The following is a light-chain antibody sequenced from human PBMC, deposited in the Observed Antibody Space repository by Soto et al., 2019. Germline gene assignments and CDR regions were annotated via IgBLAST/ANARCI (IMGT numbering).Light chain of an antibody. CDR2: GAS. V-gene: IGKV3-15*01. Sequence: VMTQSPTTLSVSPGERATLSCRASQNINTYLAWYQHKPGQAPRLLIYGASTRATGIPARFSGSGSGTEFTLTISGLLSEDFALYFCQQYNDWPLITFGQGTRLEIK. CDR1: QNINTY. CDR3: QQYNDWPLIT. J-gene: IGKJ5*01.